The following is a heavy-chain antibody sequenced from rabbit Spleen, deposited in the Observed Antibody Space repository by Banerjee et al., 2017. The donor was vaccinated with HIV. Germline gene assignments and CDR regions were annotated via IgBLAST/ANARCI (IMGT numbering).Heavy chain of an antibody. D-gene: IGHD1-1*01. CDR1: GFDFRSNYH. V-gene: IGHV1S45*01. CDR2: IYLGSSCST. J-gene: IGHJ2*01. CDR3: ARNYVNAFDP. Sequence: EQLEESGGGLVKPGGTLTLTCTASGFDFRSNYHMCWVRQAPGKGLEWIACIYLGSSCSTYYASWAKGRFSISKTSPTTVTLQMTGLTAADTATYFCARNYVNAFDPWGQGTLVTVS.